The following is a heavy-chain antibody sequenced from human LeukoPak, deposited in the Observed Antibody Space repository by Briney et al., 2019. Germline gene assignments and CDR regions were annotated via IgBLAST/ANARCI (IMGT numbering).Heavy chain of an antibody. CDR1: GGSFSSDY. J-gene: IGHJ3*02. CDR3: ARESLYYGSGSYSPRAFDI. Sequence: PSETLSLTCSVSGGSFSSDYWSWIRQPPGKGLEWIGYIHYSGSTNYNPSLKSRVTISVDTSKNQFSLKLSSVTAAATAVYYCARESLYYGSGSYSPRAFDIWGQGTMVTVSS. D-gene: IGHD3-10*01. V-gene: IGHV4-59*01. CDR2: IHYSGST.